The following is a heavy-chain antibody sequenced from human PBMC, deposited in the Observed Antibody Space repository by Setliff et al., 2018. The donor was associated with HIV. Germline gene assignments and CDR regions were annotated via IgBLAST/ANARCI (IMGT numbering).Heavy chain of an antibody. CDR3: ARSEGQWLRPEGALCDY. J-gene: IGHJ4*02. V-gene: IGHV1-18*04. Sequence: ASVKVSCKTSGYTFTDFGLSWVRQAPGQGLEWMGWIGVSNDNTNYAQKVQGRVTMTTDTSTSTAYMELRSLRSDDTAVYYCARSEGQWLRPEGALCDYWGQGTLVTVSS. D-gene: IGHD5-12*01. CDR2: IGVSNDNT. CDR1: GYTFTDFG.